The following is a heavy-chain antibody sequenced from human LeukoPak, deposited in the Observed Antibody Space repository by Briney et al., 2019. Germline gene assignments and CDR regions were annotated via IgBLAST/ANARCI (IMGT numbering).Heavy chain of an antibody. V-gene: IGHV1-46*01. CDR2: INPSGGST. CDR3: ARREPYDYFWGSYRWFSY. D-gene: IGHD3-16*02. J-gene: IGHJ4*02. Sequence: GASVKVSCKASGYTFTSYYMHWLRQAPGQGLEWMGIINPSGGSTSYAQKFQGRVTMTRDTSTSTVYMELRSLRSDDTAVYYCARREPYDYFWGSYRWFSYWGQGTLVTVSS. CDR1: GYTFTSYY.